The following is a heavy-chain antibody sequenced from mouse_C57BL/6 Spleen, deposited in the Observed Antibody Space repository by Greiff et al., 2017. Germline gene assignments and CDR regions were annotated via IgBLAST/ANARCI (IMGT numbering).Heavy chain of an antibody. Sequence: QVQLQQPGAELVMPGASVKLSCKASGYTFTSYWMHWVKQRPGQGLEWIGEIDPSDSYTNYNQKFKGKSTLTVDKSSSTAYMQLRSLTSEDSAVYYCASSSTVVARAMDYWGQGTSVTVSS. CDR2: IDPSDSYT. CDR3: ASSSTVVARAMDY. J-gene: IGHJ4*01. CDR1: GYTFTSYW. V-gene: IGHV1-69*01. D-gene: IGHD1-1*01.